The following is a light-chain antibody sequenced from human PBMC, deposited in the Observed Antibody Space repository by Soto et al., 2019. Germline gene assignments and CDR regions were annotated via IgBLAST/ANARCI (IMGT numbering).Light chain of an antibody. CDR3: SSYAGTNKV. CDR2: EVS. V-gene: IGLV2-8*01. J-gene: IGLJ3*02. Sequence: QSALTQPPSASGSPGQSVTISCTGTSGDVGGHNFVSWYQFHPGKAPKLIIYEVSKRPSGVPNRFSGSKSDNTASLTVSGLQAEDEADYFCSSYAGTNKVLGGGTKLTVL. CDR1: SGDVGGHNF.